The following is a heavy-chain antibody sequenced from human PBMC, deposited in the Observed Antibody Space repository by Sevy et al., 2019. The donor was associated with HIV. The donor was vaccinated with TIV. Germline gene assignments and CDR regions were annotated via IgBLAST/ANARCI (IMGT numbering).Heavy chain of an antibody. CDR1: GFTFGDYA. Sequence: GGSLRLSCTASGFTFGDYAMSWFRQAPGKGLEWVGFIRSKAYGGTTEYAASLKGRFTISREDSKSIAYLQMNSLKTEETAVYYCTRVEEQVAAAGTVGYYYYGMDVWGQGTTVTVSS. D-gene: IGHD6-13*01. CDR3: TRVEEQVAAAGTVGYYYYGMDV. J-gene: IGHJ6*02. CDR2: IRSKAYGGTT. V-gene: IGHV3-49*03.